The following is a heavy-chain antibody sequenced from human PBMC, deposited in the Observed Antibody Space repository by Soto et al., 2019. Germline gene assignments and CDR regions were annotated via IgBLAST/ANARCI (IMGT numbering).Heavy chain of an antibody. CDR3: ARAMWELMILYYYGLDV. D-gene: IGHD1-26*01. V-gene: IGHV5-51*01. J-gene: IGHJ6*02. CDR1: GYNFASHW. CDR2: IYPGDSDT. Sequence: EVQLVQSGAEMKKPGESVKISCTGSGYNFASHWIGWVRQMPGRGLELMGIIYPGDSDTRYSPSFQGQVTITADRSNNPAYLQWNSLKASDTGTYYCARAMWELMILYYYGLDVWGQGTTVTVSS.